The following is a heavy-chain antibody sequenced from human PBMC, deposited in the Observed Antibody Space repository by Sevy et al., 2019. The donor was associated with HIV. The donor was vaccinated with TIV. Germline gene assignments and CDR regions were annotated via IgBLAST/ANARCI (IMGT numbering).Heavy chain of an antibody. D-gene: IGHD1-1*01. Sequence: GGSLRLSCAASGFTFSTYAMHWLRQAPGKGLEWVAVISQDERTTYYADSVKGRLTISRDNSKNTLYLQMDSLRPEDTTVYYCARDPGNSGNYWGQGTLVTVSS. J-gene: IGHJ4*02. V-gene: IGHV3-30*04. CDR2: ISQDERTT. CDR3: ARDPGNSGNY. CDR1: GFTFSTYA.